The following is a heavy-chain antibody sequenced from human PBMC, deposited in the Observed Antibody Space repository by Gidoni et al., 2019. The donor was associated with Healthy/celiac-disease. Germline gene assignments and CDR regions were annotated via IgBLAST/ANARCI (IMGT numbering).Heavy chain of an antibody. V-gene: IGHV3-23*01. J-gene: IGHJ4*02. CDR1: GFPFSSYA. CDR2: ISGSGGST. CDR3: AKTDIVVVVAAAFDY. D-gene: IGHD2-15*01. Sequence: EVQLLESGGGLVQPGGSLRLSCAASGFPFSSYAMSWVRQAPGKGLEWVSAISGSGGSTYYADSVKGRFTISRDNSKNTLYLQMNSLRAEDTAVYYCAKTDIVVVVAAAFDYWGQGTLVTVSS.